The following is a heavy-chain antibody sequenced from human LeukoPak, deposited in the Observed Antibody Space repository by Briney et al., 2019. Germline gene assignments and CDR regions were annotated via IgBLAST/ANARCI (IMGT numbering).Heavy chain of an antibody. Sequence: ASVKVSCKASGYTFTSYGISWVRQAPGQGLEWMGWISAYNGNTNYAQKLQGRVTMTTDTSTSTAYMELRSLRSDDTAVYYCARDDSSDGSGYYLYYFDYWGQGTLVTVSS. CDR3: ARDDSSDGSGYYLYYFDY. CDR1: GYTFTSYG. CDR2: ISAYNGNT. D-gene: IGHD3-22*01. J-gene: IGHJ4*02. V-gene: IGHV1-18*01.